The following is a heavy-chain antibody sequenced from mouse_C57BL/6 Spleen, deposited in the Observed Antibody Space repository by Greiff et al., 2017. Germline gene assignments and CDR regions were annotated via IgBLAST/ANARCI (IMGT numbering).Heavy chain of an antibody. D-gene: IGHD1-1*01. CDR2: IYPGSGST. V-gene: IGHV1-55*01. CDR3: ATITTVVAPYFDY. CDR1: GYTFPSYW. Sequence: QVQLQQPGAELVKPGASVKMSCKASGYTFPSYWITWVKQRPGQGLEWIGDIYPGSGSTNYNEKFKSKATMTVDTSSSTAYMQLRSLTSEDSAVYYCATITTVVAPYFDYWGQGTTLTVSS. J-gene: IGHJ2*01.